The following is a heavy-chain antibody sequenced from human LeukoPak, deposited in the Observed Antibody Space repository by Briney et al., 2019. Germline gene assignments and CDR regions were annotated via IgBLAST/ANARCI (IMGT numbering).Heavy chain of an antibody. CDR2: IYYSGST. J-gene: IGHJ4*02. V-gene: IGHV4-39*01. CDR3: ARRRLRDYASDY. Sequence: SETLSLTCTVSGGSISSSSYYWGWIRQPPGKGLEWIGSIYYSGSTYYNPSLKSRVTISVDTSKNQFSLKLSSVTAADTAVYYCARRRLRDYASDYWGQGTLVTVSS. CDR1: GGSISSSSYY. D-gene: IGHD3-16*01.